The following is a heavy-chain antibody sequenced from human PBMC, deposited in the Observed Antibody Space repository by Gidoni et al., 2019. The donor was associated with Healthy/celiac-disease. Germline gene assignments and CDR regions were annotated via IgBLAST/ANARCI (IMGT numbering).Heavy chain of an antibody. D-gene: IGHD3-3*01. V-gene: IGHV3-30*04. J-gene: IGHJ4*02. CDR1: GSTFSSYA. Sequence: QVQLVESGRGVVQPGRSLRLSCAASGSTFSSYAMHWVRQAPGKGLEWVAVISYDGSNKYYADSVKGRFTISRDNSKNTLYLQMNSLRAEDTAVYYCATQLRFLEWPQDYWGQGTLVTVSS. CDR3: ATQLRFLEWPQDY. CDR2: ISYDGSNK.